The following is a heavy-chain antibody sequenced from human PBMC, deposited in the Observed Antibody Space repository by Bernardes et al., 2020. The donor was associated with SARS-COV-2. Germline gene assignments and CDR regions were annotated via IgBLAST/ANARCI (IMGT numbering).Heavy chain of an antibody. CDR1: GFTVSYNY. Sequence: GGPLRLSCAASGFTVSYNYMSWVRQAPGKGLEWVSVIYSAGSTYYADSVKGRFTISRDNSKNTVDLQMNSLRAEDTAVYYCARLNFITRRDYWGQGTLVTVSS. CDR2: IYSAGST. J-gene: IGHJ4*02. D-gene: IGHD3-10*01. V-gene: IGHV3-66*01. CDR3: ARLNFITRRDY.